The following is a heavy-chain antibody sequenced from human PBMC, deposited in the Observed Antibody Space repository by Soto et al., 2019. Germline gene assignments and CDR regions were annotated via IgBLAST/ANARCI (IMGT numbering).Heavy chain of an antibody. V-gene: IGHV1-69*12. D-gene: IGHD2-15*01. CDR1: GGTFSSYA. CDR3: ARSYCSGGSCYRWFDP. CDR2: IIPIFGTA. J-gene: IGHJ5*02. Sequence: QVQLVQSGAEVKKPGSSVKVSCKASGGTFSSYAISWVRQAPGQGLEWMGGIIPIFGTANYAQKFQGRVTITADESTSTAYMELSSLRSEDTVVYYCARSYCSGGSCYRWFDPWGQGTLVTVSS.